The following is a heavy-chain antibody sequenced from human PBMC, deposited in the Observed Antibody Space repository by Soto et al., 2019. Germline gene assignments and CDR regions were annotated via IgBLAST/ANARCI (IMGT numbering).Heavy chain of an antibody. CDR1: GGSFSGYY. V-gene: IGHV4-34*01. Sequence: PSETLSLTCAVYGGSFSGYYWTWIRQPPGTGLEWIGEINHSGSTNYNPSLKSRVTISVDNAKNSLYLDMNSLRAEDTAVYYCAREGWESLLDYWGLGTLVTVSS. J-gene: IGHJ4*02. CDR2: INHSGST. CDR3: AREGWESLLDY. D-gene: IGHD1-26*01.